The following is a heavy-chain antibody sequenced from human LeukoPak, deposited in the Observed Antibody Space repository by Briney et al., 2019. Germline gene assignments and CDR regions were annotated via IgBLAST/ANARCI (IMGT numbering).Heavy chain of an antibody. Sequence: PGGSLRLSCAASGFTFSSYEMNWVRQAPGKGLEWVSYISSSGSTIYHADSVKGRFTISRDNAKNSLYLQMNSLRAEDTAVYYCAREAAAAGNKQIDYWGQGTLVTVSS. CDR1: GFTFSSYE. D-gene: IGHD6-13*01. CDR3: AREAAAAGNKQIDY. J-gene: IGHJ4*02. V-gene: IGHV3-48*03. CDR2: ISSSGSTI.